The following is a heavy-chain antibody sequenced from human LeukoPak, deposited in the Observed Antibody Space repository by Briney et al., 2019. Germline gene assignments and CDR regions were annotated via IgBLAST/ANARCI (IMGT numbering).Heavy chain of an antibody. CDR3: GEYYYDSSGYYYEY. V-gene: IGHV4-59*01. D-gene: IGHD3-22*01. CDR2: IYYSGST. CDR1: GGSISSYY. J-gene: IGHJ4*02. Sequence: SQTLSLTCTVSGGSISSYYWSWIRQPPGKGLEWLGYIYYSGSTNYNPSLKSRVTISVDTSKNQFSLKLSSVTAADTAVYYCGEYYYDSSGYYYEYWGQGTLVTVSS.